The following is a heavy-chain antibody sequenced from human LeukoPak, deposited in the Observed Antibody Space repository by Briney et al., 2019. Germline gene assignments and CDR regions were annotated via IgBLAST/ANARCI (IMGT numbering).Heavy chain of an antibody. CDR3: ARHRGSSSLFDY. CDR2: IYYSGST. J-gene: IGHJ4*02. V-gene: IGHV4-39*01. CDR1: GGSISSNDYY. Sequence: PSETLSLTCTVSGGSISSNDYYWDWIRQPPGMGLEYIGSIYYSGSTYYNPSLKSRVTISVDTSKNQFSLKLSSVTAAETAVYYCARHRGSSSLFDYWGQGTLVTVSS. D-gene: IGHD6-6*01.